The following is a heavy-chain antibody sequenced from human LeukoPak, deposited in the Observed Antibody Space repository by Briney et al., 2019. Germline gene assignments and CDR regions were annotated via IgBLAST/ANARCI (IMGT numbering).Heavy chain of an antibody. J-gene: IGHJ6*02. CDR1: GFTFSTYA. CDR2: IWYDGSNK. V-gene: IGHV3-33*08. CDR3: ARDVWVYSYFYYGMDV. D-gene: IGHD1-26*01. Sequence: GGSLRLSCAASGFTFSTYAMHWVRQAPGKGLEWVAIIWYDGSNKYYADSVKGRFTISRDNSKNTLYLQMNSLRAEDTAVYSCARDVWVYSYFYYGMDVWGQGTTVTVSS.